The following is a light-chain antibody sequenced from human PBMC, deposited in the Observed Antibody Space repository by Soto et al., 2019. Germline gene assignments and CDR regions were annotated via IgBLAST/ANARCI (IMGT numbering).Light chain of an antibody. CDR2: NNN. V-gene: IGLV1-44*01. CDR3: AAWDDSLNGVV. J-gene: IGLJ3*02. CDR1: SSNIGSTT. Sequence: QLVLTQPPSASGTPGQRVTIACSGSSSNIGSTTVKRYQQLPGTAPKLLIYNNNQRPSGVPDRFSGSKSGTSASLAISGLQAEDEADYYCAAWDDSLNGVVFGGGTKLTVL.